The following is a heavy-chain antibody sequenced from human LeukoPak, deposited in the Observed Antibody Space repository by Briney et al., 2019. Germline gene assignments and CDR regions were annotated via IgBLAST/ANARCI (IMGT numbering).Heavy chain of an antibody. V-gene: IGHV4-34*01. Sequence: PSETLSLTCAVYGGPFSGYYWSWIRQPPGKGLEWIGEINHSGSTNYNPSLKSRVTISVDTSKNQFSLKLNSVTAADTAVYYCARDGYNWNIDVFDIWGQGTMVTVSS. CDR1: GGPFSGYY. CDR3: ARDGYNWNIDVFDI. D-gene: IGHD1/OR15-1a*01. J-gene: IGHJ3*02. CDR2: INHSGST.